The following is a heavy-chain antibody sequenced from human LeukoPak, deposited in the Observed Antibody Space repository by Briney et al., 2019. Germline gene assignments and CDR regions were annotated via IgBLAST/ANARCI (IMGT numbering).Heavy chain of an antibody. CDR2: ISGSGGST. CDR1: GFTFSSYA. J-gene: IGHJ4*02. CDR3: TKDSVAGMCFDY. D-gene: IGHD6-19*01. V-gene: IGHV3-23*01. Sequence: PGGSLRLSCAASGFTFSSYAMSWVRQAPGKGLEWVSAISGSGGSTYYADSVKGRFTISRDNSKNTLYLQMNSLRAEDTAVYYCTKDSVAGMCFDYWGQGTLVTVSS.